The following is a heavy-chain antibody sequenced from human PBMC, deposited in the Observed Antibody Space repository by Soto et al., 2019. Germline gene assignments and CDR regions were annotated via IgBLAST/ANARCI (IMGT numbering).Heavy chain of an antibody. CDR1: GFTFSSYV. D-gene: IGHD3-3*02. V-gene: IGHV3-30-3*01. Sequence: GGSLRLSCAASGFTFSSYVMHWVRQAPGKGLEWVAVISYDGSNKYYADSVKGRFTISRDNSKNTLYLQMNNLRAEDTAVYYCARDIRATEAYYYYYYGMDVWGQGTTVTVSS. CDR3: ARDIRATEAYYYYYYGMDV. J-gene: IGHJ6*02. CDR2: ISYDGSNK.